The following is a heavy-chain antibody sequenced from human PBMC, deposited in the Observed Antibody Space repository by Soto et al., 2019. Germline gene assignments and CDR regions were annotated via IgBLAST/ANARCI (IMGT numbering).Heavy chain of an antibody. J-gene: IGHJ4*02. Sequence: QVQLVQSGAEVKKPGASVKVSCKASGYTFFSYGITWVRQAPGQGLEWLGWISAHNGNTNYAQKLQGRDTMTTDTSTSSPYMELTSLRSDDTAVYYCARTKINGYYDTVSGNFDYWGQGTLVPVSS. V-gene: IGHV1-18*01. CDR1: GYTFFSYG. CDR3: ARTKINGYYDTVSGNFDY. CDR2: ISAHNGNT. D-gene: IGHD3-9*01.